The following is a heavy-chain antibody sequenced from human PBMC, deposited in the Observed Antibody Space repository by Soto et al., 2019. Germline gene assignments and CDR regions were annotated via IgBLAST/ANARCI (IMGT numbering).Heavy chain of an antibody. Sequence: GGSLRLSCAASGFTFSSYWMSWVRQAPGKGLEWVANIKQDGSEKYYVDSGKGRFTISRDNAKNSLYLQMNSLRAEDTAVYYCAREGGYSYGDAFDIWGQGTMVTVSS. CDR3: AREGGYSYGDAFDI. D-gene: IGHD5-18*01. J-gene: IGHJ3*02. V-gene: IGHV3-7*01. CDR2: IKQDGSEK. CDR1: GFTFSSYW.